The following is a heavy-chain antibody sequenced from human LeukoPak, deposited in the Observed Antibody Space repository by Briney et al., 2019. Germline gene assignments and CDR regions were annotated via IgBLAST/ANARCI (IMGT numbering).Heavy chain of an antibody. Sequence: SVKVSCKASGGTFSSYAISWVRQAPGQGLEWMGGIIPIFGTANYAQKFQGRVTITADESTSTAYMELNNLRSEDTAVYYCARDLRITLVREVISDAFDIWGQGTMVTVSS. J-gene: IGHJ3*02. CDR3: ARDLRITLVREVISDAFDI. V-gene: IGHV1-69*13. CDR1: GGTFSSYA. CDR2: IIPIFGTA. D-gene: IGHD3-10*01.